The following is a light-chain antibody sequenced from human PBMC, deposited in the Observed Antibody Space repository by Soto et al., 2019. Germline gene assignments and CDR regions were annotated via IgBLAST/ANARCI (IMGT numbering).Light chain of an antibody. CDR2: GNT. CDR3: LSFDSSLSVV. CDR1: SSNIGAGYD. V-gene: IGLV1-40*01. Sequence: QSVLTQPPSVSGAPGQRVTISCTGCSSNIGAGYDVHWYQQLPGRAPKLLIYGNTNRPSGVPDRFSGSKSGTSASLAITGLQAEDEAEYYCLSFDSSLSVVFGGGTKLTVL. J-gene: IGLJ2*01.